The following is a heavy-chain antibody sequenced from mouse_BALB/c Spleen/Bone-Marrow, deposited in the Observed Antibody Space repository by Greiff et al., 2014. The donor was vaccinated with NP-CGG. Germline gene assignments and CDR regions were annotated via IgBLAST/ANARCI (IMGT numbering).Heavy chain of an antibody. CDR2: IDPANGNT. Sequence: VQLKESGAELVKPGASVKLSCTASGFNIKDTYMHWVKQRPEQGLEWIGRIDPANGNTKYDPKFQGKATITADTSSNTAYLQLSSLTSEDTAVYYCAIYYGNYYAIDYWGQGTPVTVSS. V-gene: IGHV14-3*02. CDR3: AIYYGNYYAIDY. J-gene: IGHJ4*01. CDR1: GFNIKDTY. D-gene: IGHD2-1*01.